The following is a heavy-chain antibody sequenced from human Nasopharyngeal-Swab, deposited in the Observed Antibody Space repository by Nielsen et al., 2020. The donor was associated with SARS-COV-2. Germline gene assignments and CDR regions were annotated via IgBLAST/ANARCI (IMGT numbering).Heavy chain of an antibody. CDR2: ISGSGGST. J-gene: IGHJ6*02. V-gene: IGHV3-23*01. Sequence: WIRQPPGKGLEWVSAISGSGGSTYYADSVKGRFTISRDNSKNTLYLQMNSLRAEDTAVYYCAKDRGSSGYYYGMDVWGQGTTVTVSS. CDR3: AKDRGSSGYYYGMDV. D-gene: IGHD6-13*01.